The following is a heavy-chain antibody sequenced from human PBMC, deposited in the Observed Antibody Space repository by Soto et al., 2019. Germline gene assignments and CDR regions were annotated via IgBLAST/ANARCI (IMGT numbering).Heavy chain of an antibody. CDR1: GYIFTSYW. V-gene: IGHV5-51*01. CDR3: TRRPRPPIEMETDY. D-gene: IGHD1-1*01. CDR2: IYPGDSDT. J-gene: IGHJ4*02. Sequence: PGESLKISCKGSGYIFTSYWIGWVRQVSGKGLEWMGIIYPGDSDTRYSPSFQGQVTISADKSISTAYLQWSSLKASDTAIYYCTRRPRPPIEMETDYWGQGTLVTVSS.